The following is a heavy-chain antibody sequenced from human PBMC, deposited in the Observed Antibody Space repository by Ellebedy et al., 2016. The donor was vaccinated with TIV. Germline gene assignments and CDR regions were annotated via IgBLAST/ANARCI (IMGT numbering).Heavy chain of an antibody. CDR1: GGSISSRSYY. CDR3: ARDDFWSGYYQ. V-gene: IGHV4-39*07. CDR2: IYYSGST. D-gene: IGHD3-3*01. Sequence: MPSETLSLTCTVSGGSISSRSYYWGWIRQPPGKGLEWIGSIYYSGSTYYNPSLKSRVTISVDTSKNQFSLKLSSVTAADTAVYYCARDDFWSGYYQWGQGTLVTVSS. J-gene: IGHJ4*02.